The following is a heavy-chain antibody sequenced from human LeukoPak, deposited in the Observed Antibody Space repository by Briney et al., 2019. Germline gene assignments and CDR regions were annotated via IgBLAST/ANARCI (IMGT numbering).Heavy chain of an antibody. V-gene: IGHV5-10-1*01. CDR3: ARHGIAAAGTPSYYYGMDV. CDR1: GYRFTSNW. Sequence: TGESLRISCKGSGYRFTSNWISWVRQMPGKGLEWMGRIDPSDSYTNYSPTFQGHVTISADKSISTAYRQWSSLKASDTAMYYCARHGIAAAGTPSYYYGMDVWGRGTTVTVSS. D-gene: IGHD6-13*01. J-gene: IGHJ6*04. CDR2: IDPSDSYT.